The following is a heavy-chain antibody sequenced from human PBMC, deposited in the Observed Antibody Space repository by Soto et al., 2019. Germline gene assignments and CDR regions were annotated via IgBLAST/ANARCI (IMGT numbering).Heavy chain of an antibody. D-gene: IGHD6-19*01. CDR3: AKDLGWFTSDY. V-gene: IGHV3-7*01. J-gene: IGHJ4*02. CDR2: ISQDGSQI. CDR1: GFTFSSYW. Sequence: EVQLVESGGDLVQPGGSLRLSCAASGFTFSSYWMNWVRQAPGKGLEWVAIISQDGSQIYYVDSVKGRFTISRDNAKNSLYLQMNSLRAEDTAVYYCAKDLGWFTSDYWGREPWSPSPQ.